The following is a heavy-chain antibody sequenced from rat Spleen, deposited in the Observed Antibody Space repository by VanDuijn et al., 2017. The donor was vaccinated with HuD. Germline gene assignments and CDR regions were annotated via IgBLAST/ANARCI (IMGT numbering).Heavy chain of an antibody. CDR1: GFTFSSYG. D-gene: IGHD1-9*01. J-gene: IGHJ4*01. CDR3: ARNTHTMGITTSMDA. V-gene: IGHV5-62*01. Sequence: VQLVESGGGLVQPGKSLKLSCSASGFTFSSYGMHWIRQAPGKGLDWVAYISSSSGTVYADAVKGRFTISRDNAKNTLYLQLNSLKSEDTAIYYCARNTHTMGITTSMDAWGQGASVTVSS. CDR2: ISSSSGT.